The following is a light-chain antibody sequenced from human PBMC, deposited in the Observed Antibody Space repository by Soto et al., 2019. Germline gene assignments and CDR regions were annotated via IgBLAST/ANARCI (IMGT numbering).Light chain of an antibody. CDR2: GAS. V-gene: IGKV3-15*01. J-gene: IGKJ5*01. CDR1: QSVTSN. CDR3: QQYKNWPL. Sequence: EIARTQSPATLPVSPGERAPLSFRASQSVTSNLAWYQQKPGQAPRLLIYGASTRATGIPARFSGSGSGTEFTLTISSLQSEDFAVYYCQQYKNWPLFGQGTRLEIK.